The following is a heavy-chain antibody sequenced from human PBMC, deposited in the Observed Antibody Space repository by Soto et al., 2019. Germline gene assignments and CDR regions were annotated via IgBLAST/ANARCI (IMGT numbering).Heavy chain of an antibody. CDR3: AARYCGSTSCYPLDV. CDR1: GFTFSNYD. V-gene: IGHV3-13*01. CDR2: IGTEGNT. J-gene: IGHJ6*02. Sequence: GGSLRLSCAASGFTFSNYDMHWVRQATGRGLEWVSAIGTEGNTYYPGSVKGRFTISRENAENSLYLQTNSLRAEDTAVYYCAARYCGSTSCYPLDVWGQGTTVTVSS. D-gene: IGHD2-2*01.